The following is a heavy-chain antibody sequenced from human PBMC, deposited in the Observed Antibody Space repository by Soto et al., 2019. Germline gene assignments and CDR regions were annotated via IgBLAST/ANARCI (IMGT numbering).Heavy chain of an antibody. CDR2: INHSGST. CDR3: ARADRCFWSGYYANWFDP. Sequence: QVQLQQWGAGLLKPSETLSLTCAVYGGSFSGYYWSWIRQPPGKGLEWIGEINHSGSTNYNPSLKIRVTISVDTSKNQFSLKLSSVTAADTAVYYCARADRCFWSGYYANWFDPWGQGTLVTVSS. CDR1: GGSFSGYY. D-gene: IGHD3-3*01. J-gene: IGHJ5*02. V-gene: IGHV4-34*01.